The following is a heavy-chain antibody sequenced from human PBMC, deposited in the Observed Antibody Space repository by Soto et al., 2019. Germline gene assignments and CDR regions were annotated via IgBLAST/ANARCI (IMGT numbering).Heavy chain of an antibody. J-gene: IGHJ4*02. CDR2: IIPIFGTA. V-gene: IGHV1-69*13. D-gene: IGHD3-9*01. CDR3: ARGATDYDILTGYYSYYFDY. Sequence: SVKVSCKASGGTFSSYAISWVRQAPGQGLEWMGGIIPIFGTANYAQKFQGRVTITADESTSIAYMELSSLRSEDTAVYYCARGATDYDILTGYYSYYFDYWGQGTLVTVSS. CDR1: GGTFSSYA.